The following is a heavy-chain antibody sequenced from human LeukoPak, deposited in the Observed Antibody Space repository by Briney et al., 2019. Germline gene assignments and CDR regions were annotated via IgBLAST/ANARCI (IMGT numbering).Heavy chain of an antibody. J-gene: IGHJ3*02. Sequence: SVKVSCKASGYTFTSYGISWVRQAPGQGLEWIGWIVVGSGNTNYAQKFQERVTITRNMSTSTAYMELSSLRSEDTAVYYCAEAEGATISGAFDIWGQGTMVTVSS. D-gene: IGHD1-26*01. CDR1: GYTFTSYG. CDR3: AEAEGATISGAFDI. CDR2: IVVGSGNT. V-gene: IGHV1-58*02.